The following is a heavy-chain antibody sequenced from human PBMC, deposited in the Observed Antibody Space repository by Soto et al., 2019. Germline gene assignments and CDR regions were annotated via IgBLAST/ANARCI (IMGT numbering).Heavy chain of an antibody. V-gene: IGHV1-18*01. CDR2: ISGYDGNT. CDR1: GYTFTSHG. J-gene: IGHJ5*02. D-gene: IGHD3-10*01. CDR3: ARALLQALNRAGVGEQNCFDP. Sequence: QVQLVQSGAEVKKPGASVKVSCKTSGYTFTSHGISWVRQAPGKGLEWLGWISGYDGNTNSAQNVQGRLTLTRVSSTGSAYMELRSLRSDDTAVYYCARALLQALNRAGVGEQNCFDPCGQGTLVTVSS.